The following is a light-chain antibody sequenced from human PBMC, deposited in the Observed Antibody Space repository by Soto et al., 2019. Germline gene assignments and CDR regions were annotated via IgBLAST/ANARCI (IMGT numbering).Light chain of an antibody. CDR3: QQSRSEFDT. CDR2: GAS. J-gene: IGKJ2*01. V-gene: IGKV3-20*01. CDR1: QSVSSAY. Sequence: EIVLTQSPGTLSLSPGERATLSCRASQSVSSAYLAWYQQIPGQAPRLLIYGASSRATGIPDRFSGSGSGTDFTLTISRLEPEDFAAYYCQQSRSEFDTFGQGTKLEIK.